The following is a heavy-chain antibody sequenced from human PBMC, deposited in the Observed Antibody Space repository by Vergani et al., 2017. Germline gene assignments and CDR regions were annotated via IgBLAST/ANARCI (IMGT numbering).Heavy chain of an antibody. J-gene: IGHJ6*02. D-gene: IGHD2-2*02. V-gene: IGHV4-34*01. CDR3: ARGLLGYCSSTSCYTAVQGRDGMDV. CDR2: INHSGST. CDR1: GRSFSGYY. Sequence: QVQLQQWGAGLLKPSEPLSLTCAVYGRSFSGYYWSWIRQPPGKGLEWIGEINHSGSTNYNPSLKSRVTISVDTSKNQFSLKLSSVTAADTAVYYCARGLLGYCSSTSCYTAVQGRDGMDVWGQGTTVTVSS.